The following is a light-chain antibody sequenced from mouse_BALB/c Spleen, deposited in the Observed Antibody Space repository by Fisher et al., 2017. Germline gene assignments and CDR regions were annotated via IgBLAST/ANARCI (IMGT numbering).Light chain of an antibody. CDR2: STS. Sequence: IVLTQSTAIMSASLGERVTMTCTASSSVSSSYLHWYQQKPGSSPKLWIYSTSNLASGVPARFSGSESGTSYSLTISSMEAEDAATYYCHQYHRSPFTFGSGTKLEIK. CDR1: SSVSSSY. V-gene: IGKV4-74*01. J-gene: IGKJ4*01. CDR3: HQYHRSPFT.